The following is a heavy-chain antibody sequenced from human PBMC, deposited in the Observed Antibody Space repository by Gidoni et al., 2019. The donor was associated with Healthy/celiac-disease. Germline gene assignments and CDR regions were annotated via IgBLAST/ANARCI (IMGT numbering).Heavy chain of an antibody. J-gene: IGHJ4*02. V-gene: IGHV3-33*01. CDR2: IWYDGSNK. D-gene: IGHD5-12*01. CDR3: ARGKGEEMATIAHAVFDY. CDR1: GFTFSSYG. Sequence: QVQLVESGGGVVQPGRSLRLSCAASGFTFSSYGMHWVRQAPGKGLEWVAVIWYDGSNKYYADSVKGRFTISRDNSKNTLYLQMNSLRAEDTAVYYCARGKGEEMATIAHAVFDYWGQGTLVTVSS.